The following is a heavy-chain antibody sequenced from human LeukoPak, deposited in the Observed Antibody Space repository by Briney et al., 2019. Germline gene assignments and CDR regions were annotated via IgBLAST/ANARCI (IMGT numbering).Heavy chain of an antibody. J-gene: IGHJ6*03. CDR2: ISGSGGST. Sequence: GGSLRLSCAASGFTFSSYAMSWVRQAPGKGLEWVSAISGSGGSTYYADSVKGRFTISRDNSKNTLYLQMNSLGAEDTAVYYCAKNSGFWNAGYMDVWGKGTTVTVSS. CDR1: GFTFSSYA. D-gene: IGHD1-1*01. CDR3: AKNSGFWNAGYMDV. V-gene: IGHV3-23*01.